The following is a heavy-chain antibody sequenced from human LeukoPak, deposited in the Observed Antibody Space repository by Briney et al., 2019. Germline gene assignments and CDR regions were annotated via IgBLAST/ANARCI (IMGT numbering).Heavy chain of an antibody. CDR1: GGSISSSSYY. V-gene: IGHV4-39*01. J-gene: IGHJ4*02. D-gene: IGHD6-19*01. CDR2: IYYSGST. CDR3: ARHSSGNFDY. Sequence: SETLSLTCTVSGGSISSSSYYWGWIRQPPGKGLEWIGSIYYSGSTYYNPSLKSRVTISVDTSKNQFSLKLSSVTAADTAVYYCARHSSGNFDYWGQGTLVTASS.